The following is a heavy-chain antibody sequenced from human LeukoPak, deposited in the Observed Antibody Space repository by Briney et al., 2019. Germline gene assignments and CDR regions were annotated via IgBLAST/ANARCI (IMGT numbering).Heavy chain of an antibody. Sequence: PGGSLRLSCEPSIFVFSEYYMHWVRLAPGKGLEWLAVITNDGSRQFYADSVKGRFTVSRDNSKSLLFLRMESLRHDDTGIYYCAKGRRTGFVDYWGQGALVTVSS. D-gene: IGHD1-1*01. J-gene: IGHJ4*02. CDR3: AKGRRTGFVDY. CDR2: ITNDGSRQ. CDR1: IFVFSEYY. V-gene: IGHV3-30*18.